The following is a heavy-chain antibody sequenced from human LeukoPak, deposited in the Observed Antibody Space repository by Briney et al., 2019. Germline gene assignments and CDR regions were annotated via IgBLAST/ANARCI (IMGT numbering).Heavy chain of an antibody. V-gene: IGHV1-69*04. D-gene: IGHD3-10*01. J-gene: IGHJ6*02. CDR1: GGTFSSYA. Sequence: SVKVSCKASGGTFSSYAISWVGQAPGQGLEWMGRIIPILGIANYAQKFQGRVTITADKSTSTAYMELSSLRSEDTAVYYCARTTVRGVIWDYYYYGMDVWGQGTTVTVSS. CDR2: IIPILGIA. CDR3: ARTTVRGVIWDYYYYGMDV.